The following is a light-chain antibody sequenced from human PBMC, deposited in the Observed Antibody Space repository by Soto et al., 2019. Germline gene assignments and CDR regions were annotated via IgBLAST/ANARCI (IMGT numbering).Light chain of an antibody. CDR1: QSVSSSY. V-gene: IGKV3D-20*02. CDR2: DAS. Sequence: ELVLTQSPGTLSLSPGERATLSCRASQSVSSSYLAWYQQKPGQAPRLLIYDASNRATGIPARFSGSGSGTDLTITISSLEPEDCEVYDCQQYNNWPLTFGGGTKVDIK. J-gene: IGKJ4*01. CDR3: QQYNNWPLT.